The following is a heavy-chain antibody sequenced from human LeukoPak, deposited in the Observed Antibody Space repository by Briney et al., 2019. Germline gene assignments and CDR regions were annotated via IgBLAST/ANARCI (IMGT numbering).Heavy chain of an antibody. V-gene: IGHV3-23*01. CDR2: ISETGADT. CDR1: GFIIRIYA. CDR3: AKGSADGRPYSFDD. Sequence: PGGSLTLSCAASGFIIRIYAMGWVRQAPGEGLEWISSISETGADTYHAYSVKGRFTISRDNTKTTLYLQMSSLRVEASATYYSAKGSADGRPYSFDDWGQGILATVSS. J-gene: IGHJ4*02. D-gene: IGHD2-15*01.